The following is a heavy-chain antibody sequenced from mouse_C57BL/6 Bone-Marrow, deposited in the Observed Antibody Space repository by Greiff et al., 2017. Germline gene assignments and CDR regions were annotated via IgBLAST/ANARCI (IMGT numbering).Heavy chain of an antibody. CDR1: GYTFTGYW. Sequence: VQLQQSGAELMKPGASVKLSCKATGYTFTGYWIEWVKQRPGHGLEWIGEILPGSGSTNYTEKFKGKATFTADTSSNTAYMQLSSLTTEYSAIYYCASYGSSYEAMDYWGQGTSVTVSS. V-gene: IGHV1-9*01. D-gene: IGHD1-1*01. CDR3: ASYGSSYEAMDY. CDR2: ILPGSGST. J-gene: IGHJ4*01.